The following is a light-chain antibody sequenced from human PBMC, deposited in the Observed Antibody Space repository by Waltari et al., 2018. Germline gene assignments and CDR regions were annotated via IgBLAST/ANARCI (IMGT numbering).Light chain of an antibody. CDR3: QTWDSNTDVF. V-gene: IGLV3-1*01. CDR2: QAR. J-gene: IGLJ2*01. Sequence: SYELTQPPSVSVSPGQTARIPCSGTTLGSKYTSWYQRNPGESPVLVISQARKRPSGIPERFSGSSSADMAALTISDTQPADEADYCCQTWDSNTDVFFGGGTTLTVI. CDR1: TLGSKY.